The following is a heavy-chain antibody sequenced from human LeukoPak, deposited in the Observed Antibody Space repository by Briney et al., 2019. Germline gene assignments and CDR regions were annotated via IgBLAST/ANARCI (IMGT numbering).Heavy chain of an antibody. V-gene: IGHV3-7*01. J-gene: IGHJ4*02. D-gene: IGHD2-15*01. CDR1: GLIFRDYW. Sequence: GGSLRLSCAASGLIFRDYWMMWVRQAPGKGLEWVADIKQDGTETFYADSVKGRFSISRDNTKNSLYLQMNSLRVEDTAVYYCATDREDSDLDRIFVYWGQGTLVTVSS. CDR3: ATDREDSDLDRIFVY. CDR2: IKQDGTET.